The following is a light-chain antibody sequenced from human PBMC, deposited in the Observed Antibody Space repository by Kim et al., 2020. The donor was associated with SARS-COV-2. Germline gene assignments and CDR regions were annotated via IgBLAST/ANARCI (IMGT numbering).Light chain of an antibody. CDR2: GAS. CDR3: QQYGSSPWT. V-gene: IGKV3-20*01. J-gene: IGKJ1*01. CDR1: QSVSSSY. Sequence: EIVLTQSPGPLSLSPGERATLSCRASQSVSSSYLAWYQQTPGQAPRLLIYGASSRATGIPDRFSGSGSGTDFTLTISRLEPEDFAVYYCQQYGSSPWTFGQGTKVDIK.